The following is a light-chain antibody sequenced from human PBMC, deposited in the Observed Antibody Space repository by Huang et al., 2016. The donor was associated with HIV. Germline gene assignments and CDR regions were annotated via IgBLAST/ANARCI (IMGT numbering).Light chain of an antibody. J-gene: IGKJ1*01. CDR3: MQASHGAAT. Sequence: DVLLTQSPLSLPITLGQPAFITCKSNQSIVYGDGNIYLNWFHQRPGHSPRRLIYKLSNRDLGVPDRFSAGGSGTDFTLWISEVEAEDVGDYYCMQASHGAATFGQGTRVDIK. V-gene: IGKV2-30*01. CDR2: KLS. CDR1: QSIVYGDGNIY.